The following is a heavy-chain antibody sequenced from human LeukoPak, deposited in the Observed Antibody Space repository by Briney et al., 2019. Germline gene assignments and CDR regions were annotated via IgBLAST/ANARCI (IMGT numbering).Heavy chain of an antibody. CDR2: IKNKIDGGTT. CDR3: NTDGDYGDYVDS. CDR1: GFTFSSYA. Sequence: GGSLRLSCAASGFTFSSYAMSWVRQAPGKGLEWVGRIKNKIDGGTTDYAAPVKGRFTISRDDSKNTVYLQMNSLKSEDTALYYCNTDGDYGDYVDSWGQGTLVTVSS. V-gene: IGHV3-15*01. J-gene: IGHJ4*02. D-gene: IGHD4-17*01.